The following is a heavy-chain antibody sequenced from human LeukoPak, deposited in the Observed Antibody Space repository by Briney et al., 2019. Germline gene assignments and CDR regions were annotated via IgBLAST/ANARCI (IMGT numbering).Heavy chain of an antibody. J-gene: IGHJ3*02. V-gene: IGHV3-21*01. Sequence: GGSLRLSCAASGFTFSSYSMNWVRQAPGKGLEWVSSISSSSSYIYYADSVKGRFTISRDNAKNSLYLQMNSLRAEDTAVYYCVTSERFRLYSSGWDLMVGAFDIWGQGTMVTVSS. D-gene: IGHD6-19*01. CDR2: ISSSSSYI. CDR3: VTSERFRLYSSGWDLMVGAFDI. CDR1: GFTFSSYS.